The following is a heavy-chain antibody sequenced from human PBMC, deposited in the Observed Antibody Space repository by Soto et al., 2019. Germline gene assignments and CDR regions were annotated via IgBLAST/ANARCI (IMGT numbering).Heavy chain of an antibody. V-gene: IGHV3-30-3*01. Sequence: QVQLVESGGGVVQPGRSLRLSCAASGFTFSSYAMHWVRQAPGKGLEWVAVISYDGSNKYYADSVKGRFTISRDNSKNTLYLQMNSLRAEDTAVYYCARAYGGNSGPAYYYYGMDVWGQGTTVTVSS. D-gene: IGHD4-17*01. J-gene: IGHJ6*02. CDR3: ARAYGGNSGPAYYYYGMDV. CDR2: ISYDGSNK. CDR1: GFTFSSYA.